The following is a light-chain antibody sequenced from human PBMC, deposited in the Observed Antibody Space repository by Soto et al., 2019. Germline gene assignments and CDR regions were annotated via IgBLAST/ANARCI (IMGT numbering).Light chain of an antibody. Sequence: AIQLTQSPSSLSASVGDRVTITCRASQGISSALAWYQQKPGKAPKLMIYDASSLESGVPSRFSGSGSGTAVTLTISSLQPEDFATYYCQQFNSYRLTFGGGTKVEIK. V-gene: IGKV1-13*02. J-gene: IGKJ4*01. CDR1: QGISSA. CDR2: DAS. CDR3: QQFNSYRLT.